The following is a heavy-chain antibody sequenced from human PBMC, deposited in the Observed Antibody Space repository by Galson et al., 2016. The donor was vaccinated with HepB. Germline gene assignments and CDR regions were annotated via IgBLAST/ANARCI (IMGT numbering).Heavy chain of an antibody. CDR2: ISGSGGTT. CDR1: GFTFNTCA. V-gene: IGHV3-23*01. D-gene: IGHD5/OR15-5a*01. J-gene: IGHJ4*02. Sequence: SLRLSCAASGFTFNTCAMSWVRQAPGKGLEWVSAISGSGGTTYYVDSVKGRFTISRDNSKNKLYLQMNSLRAEDTAVYYCAKARGAYSVYANVDSWGQGTLVTVSS. CDR3: AKARGAYSVYANVDS.